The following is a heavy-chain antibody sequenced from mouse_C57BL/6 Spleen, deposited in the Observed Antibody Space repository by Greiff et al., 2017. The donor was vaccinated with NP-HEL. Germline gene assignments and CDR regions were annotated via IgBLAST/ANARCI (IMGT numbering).Heavy chain of an antibody. V-gene: IGHV5-6*02. D-gene: IGHD1-3*01. CDR2: ISSGGSYT. J-gene: IGHJ4*01. CDR1: GFTFSSYG. Sequence: EVMLVESGGDLVKPGGSLKLSCAASGFTFSSYGMSWVRQTPDKRLEWVATISSGGSYTYYPDSVKGRFTISRDNATNTLYLQMSSLKSEDTAMYYCARQAVGAMDYWGQGTSVTVSS. CDR3: ARQAVGAMDY.